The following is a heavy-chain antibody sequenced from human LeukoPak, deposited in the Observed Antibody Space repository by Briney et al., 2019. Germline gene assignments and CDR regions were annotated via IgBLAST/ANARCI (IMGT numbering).Heavy chain of an antibody. D-gene: IGHD3-3*01. CDR2: IGGGGIST. V-gene: IGHV3-23*01. J-gene: IGHJ4*02. CDR1: GFTFSSYA. Sequence: GGSLRLSCAASGFTFSSYAMSWVRQAPGKGLEWVSAIGGGGISTYYADSVKGRFTISRDNSKNTLYLQMNSLRAEDTAVYYCARVSEGYDFWSGPRYYFDYWGQGTLVTVSS. CDR3: ARVSEGYDFWSGPRYYFDY.